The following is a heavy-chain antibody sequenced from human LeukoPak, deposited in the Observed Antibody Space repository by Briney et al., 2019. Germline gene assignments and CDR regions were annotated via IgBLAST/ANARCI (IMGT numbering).Heavy chain of an antibody. CDR1: GGTFSSYA. D-gene: IGHD3-22*01. CDR3: AREAHTVRNYYDSSGYYPLRY. Sequence: SVKVSCKASGGTFSSYAISWVRQAPGQGLEWMGGIIPIFGTANYAQKFQGRATITTDESTSTAYMELSSLRSEDTAVYYCAREAHTVRNYYDSSGYYPLRYWGQGTLVTVSS. J-gene: IGHJ4*02. CDR2: IIPIFGTA. V-gene: IGHV1-69*05.